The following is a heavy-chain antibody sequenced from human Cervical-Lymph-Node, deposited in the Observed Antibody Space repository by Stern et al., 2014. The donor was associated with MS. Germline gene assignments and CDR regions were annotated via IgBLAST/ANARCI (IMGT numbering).Heavy chain of an antibody. CDR3: ARDPTIEGGWYSDHYYYYGMDV. CDR2: MKSSSSYI. J-gene: IGHJ6*02. V-gene: IGHV3-21*01. D-gene: IGHD6-19*01. CDR1: GFTFSDYS. Sequence: EVQLVESGGGLVKPGGSLILSCEASGFTFSDYSMNWVRQAPGKGLEWVSYMKSSSSYIFYAESVKGRFTISRDNAKNSLYLQMNSLRAEDTAVYYCARDPTIEGGWYSDHYYYYGMDVWGQGTTVTVSS.